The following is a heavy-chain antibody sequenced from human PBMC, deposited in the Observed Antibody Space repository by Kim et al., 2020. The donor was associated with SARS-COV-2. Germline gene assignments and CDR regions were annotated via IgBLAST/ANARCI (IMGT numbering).Heavy chain of an antibody. Sequence: ASVKVSCKASGYTFTSYYIHWVRQAPGQGLEWMGVINPGDCSTTYPQKFQGRVTMTRDTSTSTVYVELSSLRSEDAAIYFCARDGGAWSPGYYFDYWGHGTLVTVSS. CDR3: ARDGGAWSPGYYFDY. J-gene: IGHJ4*01. D-gene: IGHD6-19*01. CDR2: INPGDCST. CDR1: GYTFTSYY. V-gene: IGHV1-46*01.